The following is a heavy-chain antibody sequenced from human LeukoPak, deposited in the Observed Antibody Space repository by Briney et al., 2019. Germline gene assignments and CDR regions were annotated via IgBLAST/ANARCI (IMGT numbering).Heavy chain of an antibody. V-gene: IGHV3-48*01. Sequence: GGSLRLSCAASGFTFSSYSMNWVRQAPGKGLEWVSYISSSSSTIYYADSVKGRFTISRDNSKNTLYLQMNSLRAEDTAVYYCAKEDYGPYYYYYGMDVWGQGTTVTVSS. D-gene: IGHD4-17*01. J-gene: IGHJ6*02. CDR3: AKEDYGPYYYYYGMDV. CDR2: ISSSSSTI. CDR1: GFTFSSYS.